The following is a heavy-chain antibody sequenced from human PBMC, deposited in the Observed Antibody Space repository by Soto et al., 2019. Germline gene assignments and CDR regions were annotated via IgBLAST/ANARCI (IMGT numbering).Heavy chain of an antibody. J-gene: IGHJ6*02. CDR3: ATAGLTGTV. CDR2: ISVSGTMR. Sequence: QLVESGGGSVQPGRSLRLSCAPSGFTFSSYEMNWVRQAPGKGLEWVSYISVSGTMRFYADAVKGRFTTSRDNTKKILYLQMNSLRAEDTALYYCATAGLTGTVWGQGTTVTVSS. CDR1: GFTFSSYE. D-gene: IGHD3-9*01. V-gene: IGHV3-48*03.